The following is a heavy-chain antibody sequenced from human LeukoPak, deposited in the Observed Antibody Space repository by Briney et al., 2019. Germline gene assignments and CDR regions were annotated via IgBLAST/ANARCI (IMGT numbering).Heavy chain of an antibody. J-gene: IGHJ6*03. D-gene: IGHD5-12*01. CDR2: IYYSGST. V-gene: IGHV4-59*01. Sequence: SETLSLTCIVSGGSISSYYWSWIRQPPGKGLEWIGYIYYSGSTNYNPSLKSRVTISVDTSKNQFSLKLSSVTAADTAVYYCARSPRGYSGYEVDYYMDVWGKGTTVTISS. CDR1: GGSISSYY. CDR3: ARSPRGYSGYEVDYYMDV.